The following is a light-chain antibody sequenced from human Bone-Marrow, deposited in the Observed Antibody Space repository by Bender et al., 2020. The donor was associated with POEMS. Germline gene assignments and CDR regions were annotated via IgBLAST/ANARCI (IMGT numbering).Light chain of an antibody. Sequence: QSALTQPASGSGSPGQSITISCTGTSSDVGGFKYVSWYQQHPGKAPKLMIYEVSKRPSGVSNRFSGSKSGNTASLTISGLQAEDEADYYCSSYTSSLVVFGGGTKLTVL. V-gene: IGLV2-14*01. CDR2: EVS. CDR3: SSYTSSLVV. CDR1: SSDVGGFKY. J-gene: IGLJ2*01.